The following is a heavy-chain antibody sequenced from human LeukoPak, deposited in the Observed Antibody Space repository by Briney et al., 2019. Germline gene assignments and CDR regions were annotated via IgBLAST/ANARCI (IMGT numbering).Heavy chain of an antibody. D-gene: IGHD2-21*02. V-gene: IGHV1-46*01. CDR3: ARVGLTSDFDY. J-gene: IGHJ4*02. Sequence: ASVKLSCKASGYTFTSYYMHWVRQAPGQGLEWMGIINPSGGSTSYAQKFQGRVTMTRDMSTSTVYMEQSSLRSEDTAVYYCARVGLTSDFDYWGQGTLVTVSS. CDR2: INPSGGST. CDR1: GYTFTSYY.